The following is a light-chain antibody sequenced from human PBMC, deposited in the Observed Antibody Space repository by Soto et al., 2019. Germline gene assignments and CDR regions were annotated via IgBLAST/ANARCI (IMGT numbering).Light chain of an antibody. CDR1: QSVSSN. Sequence: EIVMTQSPATLSVSPGGRATLSCRASQSVSSNLAWYQQKPGQAPRLLIYGASTRATGIPARFSGSGSGTEFTLTISSLQSEDFAVYYCQQYNNWRGTFGQGTKVDIK. CDR3: QQYNNWRGT. V-gene: IGKV3-15*01. J-gene: IGKJ1*01. CDR2: GAS.